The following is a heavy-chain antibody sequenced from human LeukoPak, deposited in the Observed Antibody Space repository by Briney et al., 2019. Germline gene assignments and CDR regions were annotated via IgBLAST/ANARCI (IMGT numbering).Heavy chain of an antibody. Sequence: ASVKVSCKVSGYTITELSMHWVRQAPGKGLEWMGGFDPEDGETIYAQKFQGRVTMTEDTSTDTAYMELSSLRSEDTAVYYCATNMDYYDSSGYSGGWGQGTLVTVSS. CDR3: ATNMDYYDSSGYSGG. D-gene: IGHD3-22*01. CDR1: GYTITELS. J-gene: IGHJ4*02. CDR2: FDPEDGET. V-gene: IGHV1-24*01.